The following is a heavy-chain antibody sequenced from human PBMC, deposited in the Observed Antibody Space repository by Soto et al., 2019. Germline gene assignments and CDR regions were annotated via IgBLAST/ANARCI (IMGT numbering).Heavy chain of an antibody. V-gene: IGHV4-30-2*01. CDR2: IYHSGST. CDR1: GGSISSGGYS. CDR3: ASGQQLVRNY. J-gene: IGHJ4*02. D-gene: IGHD6-13*01. Sequence: QLQLQESGSGLVKPSQTLSLTCAVSGGSISSGGYSWSWIRQPPGKGLEWIGYIYHSGSTYYNPSLTSXVXIXXDRSKNQFSLKLSSVTAADTAVYYCASGQQLVRNYWGQGTLVTVSS.